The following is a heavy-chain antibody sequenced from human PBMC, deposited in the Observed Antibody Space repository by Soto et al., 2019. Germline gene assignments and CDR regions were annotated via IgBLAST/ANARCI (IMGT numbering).Heavy chain of an antibody. CDR1: GGSISSYY. V-gene: IGHV4-59*12. D-gene: IGHD2-15*01. J-gene: IGHJ4*02. CDR3: ARDRGGGSPWYY. CDR2: IYYSGST. Sequence: LETLSLTCTVSGGSISSYYWSWIRQPPGKGLEWIGYIYYSGSTYYNPSLKSRVTISVDTSKNQFSLKLSSVTAADTAVYYCARDRGGGSPWYYWGQGTLVTVSS.